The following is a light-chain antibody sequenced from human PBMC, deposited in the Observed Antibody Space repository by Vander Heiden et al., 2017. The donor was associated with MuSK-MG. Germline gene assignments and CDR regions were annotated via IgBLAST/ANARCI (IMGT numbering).Light chain of an antibody. Sequence: DIQMTQSPSTLSVSVGDRVTITCRVSQSISSWLAWYQQKPGKAPKLLIYKASSLQSGVPSRFSGSGSGTEFTLTISSLQPDDSATYYCQHYDTYPVTFGGGTKVVIK. J-gene: IGKJ4*01. V-gene: IGKV1-5*03. CDR2: KAS. CDR1: QSISSW. CDR3: QHYDTYPVT.